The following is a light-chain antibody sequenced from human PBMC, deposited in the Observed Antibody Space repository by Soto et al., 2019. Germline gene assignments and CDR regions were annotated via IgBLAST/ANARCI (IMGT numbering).Light chain of an antibody. CDR1: SSDVGGYNY. CDR3: CSYAGSFVV. CDR2: DVS. Sequence: SALTQPRSVSGSPGQSVTISCTGTSSDVGGYNYVSWYQQHPGKAPKLMIYDVSKRPSGVPDRFSGSKSGNTASLTISGLQAEDEAYYYCCSYAGSFVVFGGGTKLTVL. V-gene: IGLV2-11*01. J-gene: IGLJ2*01.